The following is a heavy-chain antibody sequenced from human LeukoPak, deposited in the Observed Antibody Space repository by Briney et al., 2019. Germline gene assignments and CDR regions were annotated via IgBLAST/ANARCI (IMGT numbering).Heavy chain of an antibody. CDR3: AREVVAATPRWDY. J-gene: IGHJ4*02. V-gene: IGHV4-59*01. D-gene: IGHD2-15*01. Sequence: ASETLSLTCTVSGGSFSSYYWSCIRQPPGKGLEWIGYIYYSGSTNYNPSLKSRVTISVDTSKNQFSLKLSSVTAADTAVYYCAREVVAATPRWDYWGQGTLVTVSS. CDR2: IYYSGST. CDR1: GGSFSSYY.